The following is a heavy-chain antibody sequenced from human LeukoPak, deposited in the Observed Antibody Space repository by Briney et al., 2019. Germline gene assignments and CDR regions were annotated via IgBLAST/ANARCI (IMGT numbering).Heavy chain of an antibody. CDR1: GFTFSSYA. CDR2: ISGSGGST. Sequence: GGSLRLSCEASGFTFSSYAMSWVRQAPGKGLEWVSAISGSGGSTYYADSVRGRFTISRDNSKNTLYLQMNSLREDDTAVYFCASSRNYGGKGGDYWAQGTLVTVSS. CDR3: ASSRNYGGKGGDY. J-gene: IGHJ4*02. D-gene: IGHD4-23*01. V-gene: IGHV3-23*01.